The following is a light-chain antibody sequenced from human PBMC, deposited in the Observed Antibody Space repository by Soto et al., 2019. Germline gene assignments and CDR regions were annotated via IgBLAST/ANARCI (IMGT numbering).Light chain of an antibody. Sequence: DIVMTQSPATLSVSPGERATLSCRASQSVNSNLAWYQQRPGQTPRLLIYDASSRATGIPARFSGSGSGTDFTLTISSLEPEDFAVYYCQQHSNWPLTFGGGTKVDIK. CDR3: QQHSNWPLT. CDR2: DAS. V-gene: IGKV3-11*01. CDR1: QSVNSN. J-gene: IGKJ4*01.